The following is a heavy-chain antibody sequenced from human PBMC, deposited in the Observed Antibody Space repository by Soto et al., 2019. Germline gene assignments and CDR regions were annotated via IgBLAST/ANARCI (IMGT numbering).Heavy chain of an antibody. CDR3: ARLPADDYGDYGAFDI. CDR1: GYTFTSYG. D-gene: IGHD4-17*01. CDR2: ISAYNGNT. J-gene: IGHJ3*02. V-gene: IGHV1-18*01. Sequence: GASVKVSCKASGYTFTSYGISWVRQAPGQGLEWMGWISAYNGNTNYAQKLQGRVTMTTDTSTSTAYMELRSLRSDDTAMYYCARLPADDYGDYGAFDIWGQGTMVTVSS.